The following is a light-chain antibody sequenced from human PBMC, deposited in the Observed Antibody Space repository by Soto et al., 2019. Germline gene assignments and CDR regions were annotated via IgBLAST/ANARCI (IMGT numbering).Light chain of an antibody. CDR1: QSVGSRF. Sequence: EIALTQSPGTLSLSPGERATLSCRASQSVGSRFLAWYQQKPGQAPRLLIYGASTRATGIPARFSGSGSGTEFTLTISSLQSEDFAVYYCQQYNNWPPWTFGQGTKVDIK. CDR3: QQYNNWPPWT. CDR2: GAS. V-gene: IGKV3-15*01. J-gene: IGKJ1*01.